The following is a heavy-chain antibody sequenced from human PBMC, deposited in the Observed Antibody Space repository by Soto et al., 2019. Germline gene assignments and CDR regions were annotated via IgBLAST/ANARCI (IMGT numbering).Heavy chain of an antibody. Sequence: PLRLSRAVPVFNCDDNAMHWVRQAPEKGLEWVSGINWKSDIGYADSVKGRFTISRDNAENSLYLQMNSLRAEDTALYYCAISQDRGGRTTFIYWGQGTQVTVSS. CDR1: VFNCDDNA. CDR2: INWKSDI. J-gene: IGHJ4*02. V-gene: IGHV3-9*01. CDR3: AISQDRGGRTTFIY. D-gene: IGHD3-16*01.